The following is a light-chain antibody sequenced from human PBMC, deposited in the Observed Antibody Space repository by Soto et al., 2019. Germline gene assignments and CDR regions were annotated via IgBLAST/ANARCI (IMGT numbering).Light chain of an antibody. J-gene: IGKJ1*01. CDR1: QGISNY. CDR2: GAS. Sequence: AIQLTQSPSSLSATVGDRVTITCRASQGISNYLVWYQQKPGKAPNLLIYGASTLQSGVQSRFSGSGSGTDFTLTIDSLQPEDVATYYCIQDINYPWTFGQGTKVDIK. CDR3: IQDINYPWT. V-gene: IGKV1-6*01.